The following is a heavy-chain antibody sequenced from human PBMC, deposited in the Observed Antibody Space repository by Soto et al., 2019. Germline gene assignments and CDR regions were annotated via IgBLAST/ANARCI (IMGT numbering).Heavy chain of an antibody. J-gene: IGHJ6*02. CDR3: ARVPDV. CDR2: IYHSGST. CDR1: GGSISSGGYS. V-gene: IGHV4-30-2*01. Sequence: QLQLQESGSGLVKPSQTLSLTCAVSGGSISSGGYSWSWIRQPPGKGLEWIGYIYHSGSTYYNTSVKSRVSISVDRSNNQFSLKLSYVTGADTAVYYCARVPDVWGQGTTVTVSS.